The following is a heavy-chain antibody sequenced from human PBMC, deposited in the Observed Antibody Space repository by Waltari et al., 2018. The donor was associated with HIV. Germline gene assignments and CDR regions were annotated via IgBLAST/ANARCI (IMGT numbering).Heavy chain of an antibody. CDR1: DGSFSGYQ. J-gene: IGHJ5*02. D-gene: IGHD6-19*01. V-gene: IGHV4-34*02. CDR3: ARGAIEGSAWTNWFDP. CDR2: INHSGNT. Sequence: QVRLQQWGTGLLKPSESLSLTCAVYDGSFSGYQWSWLRTFPGKGLEWLGQINHSGNTTYNPSLKSRVTVSVDTSKNQFSLRLTSVTAADSAVYYCARGAIEGSAWTNWFDPWGRGTPVTVSS.